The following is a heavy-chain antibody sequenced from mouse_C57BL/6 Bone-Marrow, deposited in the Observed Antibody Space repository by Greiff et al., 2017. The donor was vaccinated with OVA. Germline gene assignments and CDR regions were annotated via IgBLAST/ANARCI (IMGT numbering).Heavy chain of an antibody. CDR3: TRDWEYYAMDY. J-gene: IGHJ4*01. V-gene: IGHV5-9-1*02. CDR2: ISSGGDYI. Sequence: EVKLQESGEGLVKPGGSLKLSCAASGFTFSSYAMSWVRQTPEKRLEWVAYISSGGDYIYYADTVKGRFTISRDNARNTLYLQMSSLKSEDTAKYYCTRDWEYYAMDYWGQGTSVTVSS. D-gene: IGHD4-1*01. CDR1: GFTFSSYA.